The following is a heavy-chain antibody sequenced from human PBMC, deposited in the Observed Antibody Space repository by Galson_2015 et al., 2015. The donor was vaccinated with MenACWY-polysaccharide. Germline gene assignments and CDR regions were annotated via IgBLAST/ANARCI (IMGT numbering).Heavy chain of an antibody. D-gene: IGHD6-19*01. V-gene: IGHV3-30*03. CDR1: GFTFSSYG. CDR3: AGYGSSGDFDY. J-gene: IGHJ4*02. CDR2: ISYDGSNK. Sequence: SLRLSCAAYGFTFSSYGMHWVRQAPGKGLEWVAVISYDGSNKYYANSVEGRFTISRDNSKNTLYLQMNSLRAEDTAVYYCAGYGSSGDFDYWGQGTLVTVSS.